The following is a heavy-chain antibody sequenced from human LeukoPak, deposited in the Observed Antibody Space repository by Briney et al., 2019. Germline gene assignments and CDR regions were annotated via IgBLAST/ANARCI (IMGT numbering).Heavy chain of an antibody. J-gene: IGHJ6*02. V-gene: IGHV4-34*01. CDR2: INHSGST. CDR1: GGSFSGYY. CDR3: ARVGRRWYGAGYYYGMDV. D-gene: IGHD4-23*01. Sequence: SETLSLTCVVYGGSFSGYYWTWIRQPPGKGLEWIGEINHSGSTNYNPSLKSRVTISVDTSKNQFSLKLSSVTAADTAVYYCARVGRRWYGAGYYYGMDVWGQGTTVTVSS.